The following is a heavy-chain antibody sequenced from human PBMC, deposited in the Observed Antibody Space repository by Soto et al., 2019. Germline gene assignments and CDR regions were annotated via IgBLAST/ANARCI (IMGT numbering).Heavy chain of an antibody. J-gene: IGHJ1*01. CDR2: INPSGGAT. CDR3: ARVEASVVTLGWGPFKY. CDR1: GYTFTYYY. D-gene: IGHD2-21*02. Sequence: QVQLVQSGAEVKKPGASVKVSCKASGYTFTYYYMHWVRLVPGQGLEWMGMINPSGGATTYAQRFQGRVTVTRDTSTSTVYLELSRLRSDDTAVYYCARVEASVVTLGWGPFKYWGQGTLVTVSS. V-gene: IGHV1-46*01.